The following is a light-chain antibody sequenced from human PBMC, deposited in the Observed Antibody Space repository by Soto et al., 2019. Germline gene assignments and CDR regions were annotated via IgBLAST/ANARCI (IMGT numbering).Light chain of an antibody. J-gene: IGLJ2*01. CDR1: SSNIASNT. CDR2: SND. V-gene: IGLV1-44*01. Sequence: QSVLTQPPSASGTPGQRVTVSCSGSSSNIASNTVNWYQQLPGTAPKLLIYSNDQRPSGVPDRFSASKSGTSASLAISGLQSEDEADYYCATWDDSLRGVVFGGGTKLTVL. CDR3: ATWDDSLRGVV.